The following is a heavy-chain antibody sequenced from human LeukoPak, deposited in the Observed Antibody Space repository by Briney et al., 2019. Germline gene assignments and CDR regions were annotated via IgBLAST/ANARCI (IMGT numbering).Heavy chain of an antibody. D-gene: IGHD1-26*01. CDR2: IYNRGTT. V-gene: IGHV4-59*01. Sequence: SETLPLTCTVSGGSISSYYWSWIRQSPEKGLEWIGYIYNRGTTDYNPSLKSRVTISEDTSKNQFSLRLTSVTAADTAVYYCARDRGSGFDYWGQGTLVTVSS. CDR3: ARDRGSGFDY. CDR1: GGSISSYY. J-gene: IGHJ4*02.